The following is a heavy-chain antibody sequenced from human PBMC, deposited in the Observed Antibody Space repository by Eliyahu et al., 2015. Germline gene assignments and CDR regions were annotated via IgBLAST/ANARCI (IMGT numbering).Heavy chain of an antibody. Sequence: EVQLLESGGGLVQPGGSLRLSCDASGFTFDSYSMSWVRQAPGKGLEWVSAISGRGDITHSAXSVKGRFTISRDNSKNTMYLQMNSLRVEDTAVYYCVKEDGQGTSXTFDYWGQGTLVTVSS. J-gene: IGHJ4*02. CDR3: VKEDGQGTSXTFDY. CDR1: GFTFDSYS. V-gene: IGHV3-23*01. CDR2: ISGRGDIT. D-gene: IGHD2-2*01.